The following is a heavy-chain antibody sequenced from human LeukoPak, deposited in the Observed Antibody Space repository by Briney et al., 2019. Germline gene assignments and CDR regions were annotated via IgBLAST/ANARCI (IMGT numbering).Heavy chain of an antibody. CDR2: ISGSGGST. D-gene: IGHD3-10*01. J-gene: IGHJ4*02. CDR3: AKDPSYYYGSGSYHSDY. CDR1: GFTFSSYG. Sequence: PGGSLRLSCTPSGFTFSSYGMHWVRQAPGKGLEWVSAISGSGGSTYYADSVKGRFTISRDNSKNTLYLQMNSLRAEDTAVYYCAKDPSYYYGSGSYHSDYWGQGTLVTVSS. V-gene: IGHV3-23*01.